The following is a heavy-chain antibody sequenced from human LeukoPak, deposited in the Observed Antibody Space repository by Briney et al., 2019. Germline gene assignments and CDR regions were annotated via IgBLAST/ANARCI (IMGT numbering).Heavy chain of an antibody. D-gene: IGHD6-13*01. CDR1: GFTFSSYN. V-gene: IGHV3-30*18. Sequence: GGSLRLSCAASGFTFSSYNMNWVRQAPGKGLEWVAVISYDGSNKYYADSVKGRFTISRDNSKNTLYLQMNSLRAEDTAVYYCAKVTGSSWCFDYWGQGTLVTVSS. CDR3: AKVTGSSWCFDY. CDR2: ISYDGSNK. J-gene: IGHJ4*02.